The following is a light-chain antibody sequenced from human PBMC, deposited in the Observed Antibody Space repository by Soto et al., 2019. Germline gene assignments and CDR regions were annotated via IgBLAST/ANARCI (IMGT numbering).Light chain of an antibody. CDR1: QTIDSY. CDR2: AAS. CDR3: LQTYITPQT. V-gene: IGKV1-39*01. Sequence: DVQMTQSPSSLSASVGDRVTITCRASQTIDSYLSWYQQKPGKAPNLLIFAASSLHSGVPSRFTGSGSGTDFSLTISSLQPEDCATYYCLQTYITPQTFGQGTKVEI. J-gene: IGKJ1*01.